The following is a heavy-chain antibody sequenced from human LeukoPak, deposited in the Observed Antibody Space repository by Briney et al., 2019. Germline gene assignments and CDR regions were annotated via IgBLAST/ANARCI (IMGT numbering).Heavy chain of an antibody. D-gene: IGHD4-17*01. V-gene: IGHV3-23*01. Sequence: GGTLRLSCAASGFTSSSYGMSWVRQDPGKGLEWVSGISASGASTYNADSVKGRFTISRDNSKNTLYLQMNSLRADDTAVYYCAKDGGPYGDYAGYYFDYWGQGTLVTVSS. CDR2: ISASGAST. CDR3: AKDGGPYGDYAGYYFDY. J-gene: IGHJ4*02. CDR1: GFTSSSYG.